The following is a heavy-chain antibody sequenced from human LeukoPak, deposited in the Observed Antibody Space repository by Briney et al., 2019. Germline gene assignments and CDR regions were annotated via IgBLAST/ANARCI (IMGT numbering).Heavy chain of an antibody. V-gene: IGHV1-69*04. CDR3: ASGPMYYDFRLDY. Sequence: GASVKVSCKASGYTFASYGISWVRQAPGQGLEWMGRIIPILGIANYAQKFQGRVTITADKSTSTAYMELSSLRSEDTAVYYCASGPMYYDFRLDYWGQGTLVTVSS. J-gene: IGHJ4*02. D-gene: IGHD3-3*01. CDR1: GYTFASYG. CDR2: IIPILGIA.